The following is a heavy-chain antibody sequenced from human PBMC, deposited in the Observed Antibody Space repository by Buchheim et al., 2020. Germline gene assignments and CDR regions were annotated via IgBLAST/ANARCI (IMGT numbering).Heavy chain of an antibody. CDR2: ISYDGSNK. CDR3: ARDDNDYGMDV. J-gene: IGHJ6*02. D-gene: IGHD1-1*01. V-gene: IGHV3-30*03. CDR1: GFTFSSYG. Sequence: QVQLVESGGGVVQPGRSLRLSCAASGFTFSSYGMHCVRQAPGKGLEWVAVISYDGSNKYYADPVKGRFTISRDNSKNTLYLQMNSLRAEDTAVYYCARDDNDYGMDVWGQGTT.